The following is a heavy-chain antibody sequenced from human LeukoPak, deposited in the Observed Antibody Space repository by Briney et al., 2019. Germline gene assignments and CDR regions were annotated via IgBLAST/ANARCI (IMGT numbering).Heavy chain of an antibody. Sequence: ASVKVSCKASGYTFSSFAMNWVRQAPGQGLEWMGWINTNTGNPTYAQGFTGRFVFSLDISVSTAYLQISSLKTEDTAVYYCARDYGDYVLGYRGQGTLVTVSS. CDR2: INTNTGNP. CDR3: ARDYGDYVLGY. D-gene: IGHD4-17*01. J-gene: IGHJ4*02. CDR1: GYTFSSFA. V-gene: IGHV7-4-1*02.